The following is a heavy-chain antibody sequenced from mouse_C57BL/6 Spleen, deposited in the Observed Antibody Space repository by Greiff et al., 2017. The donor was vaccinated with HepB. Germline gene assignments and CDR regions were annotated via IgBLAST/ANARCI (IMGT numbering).Heavy chain of an antibody. V-gene: IGHV1-64*01. Sequence: VQLQQPGAELVKPGASVKLSCKASGYTFTSYWMHWVKQRPGQGLEWIGMIHPNSGSTNYNKKFKSKATLTVDKSSSTAYMQLSSLTSEDSAVYYCAREDYYGSSGHYWGQGTTLTVSS. J-gene: IGHJ2*01. CDR3: AREDYYGSSGHY. CDR2: IHPNSGST. D-gene: IGHD1-1*01. CDR1: GYTFTSYW.